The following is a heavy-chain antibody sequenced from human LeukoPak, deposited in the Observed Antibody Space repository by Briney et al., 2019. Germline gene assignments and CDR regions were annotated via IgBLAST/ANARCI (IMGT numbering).Heavy chain of an antibody. D-gene: IGHD2-15*01. J-gene: IGHJ4*02. CDR2: ISSSGSTI. V-gene: IGHV3-11*01. Sequence: GGSLRLSCAASGFSFSDYYMSWIRQAPGKGLEWVSYISSSGSTIYYADSVKGRFTISRDNAKNSLYLQMNSLRAEDTAVYYCAQVVVVAATQNERHYYFDYWGQGTLVTVSS. CDR3: AQVVVVAATQNERHYYFDY. CDR1: GFSFSDYY.